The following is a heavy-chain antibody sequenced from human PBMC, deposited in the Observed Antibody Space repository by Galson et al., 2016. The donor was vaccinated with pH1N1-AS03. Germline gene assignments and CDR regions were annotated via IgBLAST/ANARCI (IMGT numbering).Heavy chain of an antibody. Sequence: SVKVSCKASGYTFTSYGISWVRQAPGQGLEWMGWINPYNGNKNSAQKLQGRVTMTTDTSTSTAYTELRSRRSDDTAVYYCARAAAGTASLVWGQGTLVTVSS. CDR3: ARAAAGTASLV. CDR1: GYTFTSYG. J-gene: IGHJ4*02. V-gene: IGHV1-18*04. CDR2: INPYNGNK. D-gene: IGHD6-13*01.